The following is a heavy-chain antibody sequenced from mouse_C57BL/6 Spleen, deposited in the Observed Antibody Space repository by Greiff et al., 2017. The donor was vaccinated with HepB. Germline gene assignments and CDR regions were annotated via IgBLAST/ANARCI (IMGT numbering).Heavy chain of an antibody. D-gene: IGHD1-1*01. CDR3: ARAYDYGSYYAMDY. V-gene: IGHV5-4*01. J-gene: IGHJ4*01. Sequence: EVQGVESGGGLVKPGGSLKLSCAASGFTFSSYAMSWVRQTPEKRLEWVATISDGGSYTYYPDNVKGRFTISRDNAKNNLYLQMSHLKSEDTAMYYCARAYDYGSYYAMDYWGQGTSVTVSS. CDR2: ISDGGSYT. CDR1: GFTFSSYA.